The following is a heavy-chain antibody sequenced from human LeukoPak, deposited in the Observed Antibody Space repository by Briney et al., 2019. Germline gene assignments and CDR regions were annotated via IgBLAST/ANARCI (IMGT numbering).Heavy chain of an antibody. J-gene: IGHJ5*02. D-gene: IGHD3-16*01. CDR1: GYTFTSYY. CDR3: ARDSIMIGPSAYVGWFDP. V-gene: IGHV1-46*01. Sequence: ASVKVSCKASGYTFTSYYMHWVRQAPGQGLEWMGIINPSGGSTSYAQKCQGRVTMTRDTSTSTVYMELSSLRSEDTAVYYCARDSIMIGPSAYVGWFDPWGQGTLVTVSS. CDR2: INPSGGST.